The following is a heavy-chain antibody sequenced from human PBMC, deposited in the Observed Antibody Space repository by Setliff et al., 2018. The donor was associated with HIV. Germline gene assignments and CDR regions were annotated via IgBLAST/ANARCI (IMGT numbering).Heavy chain of an antibody. CDR2: IYISGST. Sequence: SETLSLTCTVSGGSISSGSYYWSWVRQPAGKGLEWIGRIYISGSTNYSPSLKSRVTISVDTSKNQFSLKLSSVTAADTAVYYCAREHEGGTGWFDPWGQGTLVTVSS. D-gene: IGHD3-16*01. CDR1: GGSISSGSYY. CDR3: AREHEGGTGWFDP. J-gene: IGHJ5*02. V-gene: IGHV4-61*02.